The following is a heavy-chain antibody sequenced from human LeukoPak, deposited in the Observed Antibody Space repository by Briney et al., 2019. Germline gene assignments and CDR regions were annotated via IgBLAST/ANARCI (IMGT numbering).Heavy chain of an antibody. CDR1: GLPFSSLS. CDR2: ISSSSSYI. Sequence: GGSLSLSCAASGLPFSSLSMNWVRPAPGKGLEWVSSISSSSSYIYYADSVKGRFTISRDNAKNSLYLQMNSLRAEDTAVYYCARIKAVAGTKAFGYWGQGTLVTVSS. V-gene: IGHV3-21*01. J-gene: IGHJ4*02. D-gene: IGHD6-19*01. CDR3: ARIKAVAGTKAFGY.